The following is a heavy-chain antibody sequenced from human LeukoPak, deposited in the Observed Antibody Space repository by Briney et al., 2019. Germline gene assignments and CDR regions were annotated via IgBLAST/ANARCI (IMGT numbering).Heavy chain of an antibody. D-gene: IGHD7-27*01. CDR3: ARDRTGDLYIDC. J-gene: IGHJ4*02. CDR2: IYHSGST. Sequence: SETLSLTCTVSGGSISSGGYYWSWIRQPPGKGLEWIGYIYHSGSTYYNPSLKSRVTISVDRSKNQFSLKLNSVTPEDTAVYYCARDRTGDLYIDCWGQGTLVTVSS. CDR1: GGSISSGGYY. V-gene: IGHV4-30-2*01.